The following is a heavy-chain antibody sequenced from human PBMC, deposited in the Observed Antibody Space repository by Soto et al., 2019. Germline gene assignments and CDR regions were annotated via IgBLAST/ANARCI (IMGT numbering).Heavy chain of an antibody. CDR1: GYTLTELS. CDR2: FDPEDGET. V-gene: IGHV1-24*01. CDR3: ATPSEGSSWYGISFDY. D-gene: IGHD6-13*01. J-gene: IGHJ4*02. Sequence: ASVKVSCKVSGYTLTELSMHWVRQAPGKGLEWMGGFDPEDGETIYAQKFQGRVTMTEDTSTDTAYMELSSLRSEDTAVYYCATPSEGSSWYGISFDYWGQGTLGTVSS.